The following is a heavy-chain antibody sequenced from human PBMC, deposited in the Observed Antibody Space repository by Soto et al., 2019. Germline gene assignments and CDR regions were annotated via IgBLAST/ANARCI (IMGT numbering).Heavy chain of an antibody. CDR3: ARSYGAYRTSLFFDY. CDR1: GGSFSGYY. J-gene: IGHJ4*02. CDR2: INHSGST. V-gene: IGHV4-34*01. D-gene: IGHD2-2*01. Sequence: SETLSLTCAVYGGSFSGYYWSWIRQPPGKGLEWIGEINHSGSTNYNPSLKSRVTISVDTSKNQFSLKLSSVTAADTAVYYCARSYGAYRTSLFFDYWGQGTLVTVSS.